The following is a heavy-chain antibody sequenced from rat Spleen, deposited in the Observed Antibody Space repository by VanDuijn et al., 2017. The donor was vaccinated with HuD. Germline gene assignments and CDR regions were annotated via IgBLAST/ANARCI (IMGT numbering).Heavy chain of an antibody. CDR2: ITGAGST. CDR3: ARLRGNPYFDY. V-gene: IGHV3-3*01. D-gene: IGHD3-4*01. CDR1: GYSITSNY. Sequence: EVQLQESGPGLVKPSQSLSLTCSVTGYSITSNYWGWVRKFPGNKLEWMGYITGAGSTNYNPSLKSRISITRDTSKNQFFLQVNSVTTEDTATYYCARLRGNPYFDYWGQGVMVTVSS. J-gene: IGHJ2*01.